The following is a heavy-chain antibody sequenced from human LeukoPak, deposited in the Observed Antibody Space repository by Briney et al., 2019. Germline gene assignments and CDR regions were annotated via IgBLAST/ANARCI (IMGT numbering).Heavy chain of an antibody. CDR3: ARGYGSGGSCYSEYYYYYGMDV. CDR1: GFTFSSYS. J-gene: IGHJ6*02. D-gene: IGHD2-15*01. Sequence: GGSLRLSCAASGFTFSSYSMNWVSQAPGKGLEWVSSISSSSSYIYYADSVKGRFTISRDNAKNSLYLQMNSLRAEDTAVYYCARGYGSGGSCYSEYYYYYGMDVWGQGTRSPSP. CDR2: ISSSSSYI. V-gene: IGHV3-21*01.